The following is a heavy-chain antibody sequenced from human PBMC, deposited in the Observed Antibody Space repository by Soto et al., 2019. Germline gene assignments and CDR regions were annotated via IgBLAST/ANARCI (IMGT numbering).Heavy chain of an antibody. CDR2: IWYDGGNK. CDR3: AREVERSLDI. V-gene: IGHV3-30*04. CDR1: GFTFSSYA. Sequence: GGSLRLSCSASGFTFSSYAMHWVRQAPGKGLEWVAVIWYDGGNKYYADSVKGRFTISRDNSKNTLYLQVNSLRAEDTAVYHCAREVERSLDIWGQGTMVTVSS. J-gene: IGHJ3*02.